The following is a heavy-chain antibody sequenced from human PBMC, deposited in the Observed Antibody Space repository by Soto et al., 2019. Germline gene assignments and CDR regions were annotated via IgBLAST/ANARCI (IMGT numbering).Heavy chain of an antibody. J-gene: IGHJ6*03. D-gene: IGHD2-2*01. CDR2: TYYRSKWYN. CDR3: AREGSGDIVVVPAAKIQFYYYMDV. Sequence: PSQTLSLTCAISGDSVSSNSAAWNWIRQSPSRGLEWLGRTYYRSKWYNDYAVSVKSRITINPDTSKNQFSLQLNSVTPEDTAVHYCAREGSGDIVVVPAAKIQFYYYMDVWGKGTTVTVSS. CDR1: GDSVSSNSAA. V-gene: IGHV6-1*01.